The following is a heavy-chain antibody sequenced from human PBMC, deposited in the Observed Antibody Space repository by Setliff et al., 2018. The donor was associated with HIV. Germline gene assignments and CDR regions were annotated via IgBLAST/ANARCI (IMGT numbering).Heavy chain of an antibody. CDR3: AKDPSSWELRATYFDYYMDV. D-gene: IGHD1-7*01. CDR2: ISSDGSNK. V-gene: IGHV3-30*09. CDR1: GLTFSSSY. Sequence: PGGSLRLSCAASGLTFSSSYMSWVRQAPGKGLEWVALISSDGSNKYYADSVKGRFAISRDNSKNTLYLQMNSLRAEDTAAYYCAKDPSSWELRATYFDYYMDVWGKGTTVTVSS. J-gene: IGHJ6*03.